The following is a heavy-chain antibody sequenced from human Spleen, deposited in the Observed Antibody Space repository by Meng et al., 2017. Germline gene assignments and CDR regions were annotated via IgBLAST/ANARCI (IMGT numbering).Heavy chain of an antibody. CDR3: ARTIQLWSYNWFDP. J-gene: IGHJ5*02. V-gene: IGHV1-18*01. D-gene: IGHD5-18*01. CDR1: GYTFTSYG. Sequence: ASLKVSCKASGYTFTSYGISWVRQAPGQGLEWMGWISAYNGNTNYAQKLQGRVTMTTDTSTSTGYMELRSLRSDDTAVYYCARTIQLWSYNWFDPWGQGTLVTVSS. CDR2: ISAYNGNT.